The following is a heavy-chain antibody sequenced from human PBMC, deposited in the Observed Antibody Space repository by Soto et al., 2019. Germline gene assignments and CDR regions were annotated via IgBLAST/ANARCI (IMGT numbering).Heavy chain of an antibody. CDR1: GGTFNNYA. V-gene: IGHV1-69*01. CDR3: ASSTVLGVIALTSKTWCVP. CDR2: IIPVFSAT. J-gene: IGHJ5*02. D-gene: IGHD3-3*01. Sequence: QVHLIQSGAEVKKPGSSVKVSCKASGGTFNNYAFSWVRHAPGQGLEWMGGIIPVFSATHYAQNFQGRVTISANASTKTVYLDLSSLRSDDTAVYFWASSTVLGVIALTSKTWCVPWGQGTLVIVST.